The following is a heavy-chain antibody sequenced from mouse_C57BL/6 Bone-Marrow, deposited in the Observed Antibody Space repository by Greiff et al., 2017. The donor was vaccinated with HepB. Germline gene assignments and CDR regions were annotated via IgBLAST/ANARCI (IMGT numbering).Heavy chain of an antibody. CDR2: IDPETGGT. CDR3: TRSATVVEDYAMDY. D-gene: IGHD1-1*01. V-gene: IGHV1-15*01. Sequence: QVQLQQSGAELVRPGASVTLSCKASGYTFTDYEMHWVKQTPVHGLDWIGAIDPETGGTAYNQKFKGKAILTADKSSSTAYMELRSLTSEDSAVYYCTRSATVVEDYAMDYWGQGTSVTVSS. J-gene: IGHJ4*01. CDR1: GYTFTDYE.